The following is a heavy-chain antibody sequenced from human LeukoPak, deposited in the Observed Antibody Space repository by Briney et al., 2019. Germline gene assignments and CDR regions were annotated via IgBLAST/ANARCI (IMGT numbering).Heavy chain of an antibody. CDR2: ISAYNGNT. J-gene: IGHJ4*02. CDR1: GYTFSGYY. CDR3: ARDIVGATPLDY. Sequence: ASVKVSCKASGYTFSGYYMHWVRQAPGQGLEWMEWISAYNGNTNYAQKLQGRVTMTTDTSTSTAYMELRSLRSDDTAVYYCARDIVGATPLDYWGQGTPVTVSS. V-gene: IGHV1-18*01. D-gene: IGHD1-26*01.